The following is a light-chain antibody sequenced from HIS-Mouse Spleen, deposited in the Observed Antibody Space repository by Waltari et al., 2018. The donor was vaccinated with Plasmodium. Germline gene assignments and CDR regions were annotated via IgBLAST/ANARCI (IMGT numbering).Light chain of an antibody. CDR3: CSYAGSYTYV. CDR1: SSDVGGYNY. J-gene: IGLJ1*01. CDR2: DVS. Sequence: QSALTQPRSVSGSPGQSVTISCTGTSSDVGGYNYVSWYQQHPGKAPKLMIYDVSKRPSGVPDRFSCSKSGNTSSLTISGRQAEDEADDYCCSYAGSYTYVFGTGTKVTVL. V-gene: IGLV2-11*01.